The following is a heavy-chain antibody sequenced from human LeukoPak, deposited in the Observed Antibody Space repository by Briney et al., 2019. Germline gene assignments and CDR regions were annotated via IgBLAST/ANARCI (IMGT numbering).Heavy chain of an antibody. CDR1: GYTFTSYG. D-gene: IGHD3-3*01. Sequence: ASVKVSCKASGYTFTSYGISWVRQAPGQGLEWMGWISAYNGNTNYAQKLQGRVTMTTDTSTSTAYMELRSLRSEDTAVYYCARATTIFGVVIGNLWGQGTLVTVSS. CDR2: ISAYNGNT. CDR3: ARATTIFGVVIGNL. V-gene: IGHV1-18*01. J-gene: IGHJ5*02.